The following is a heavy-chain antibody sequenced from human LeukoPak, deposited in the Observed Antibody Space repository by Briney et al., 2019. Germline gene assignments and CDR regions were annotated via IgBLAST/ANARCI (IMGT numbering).Heavy chain of an antibody. CDR1: GYSFTSYW. D-gene: IGHD3-22*01. V-gene: IGHV5-10-1*01. CDR3: ARHSEMYYYDSSGYYKDY. Sequence: GESLRISCKGSGYSFTSYWISWVRQMPGKGLEWMGRIDPSDSYTNYSPSFQGHVTISADKSISTAYLQWSSLKASDTAMYYRARHSEMYYYDSSGYYKDYWGQGTLVTVSS. CDR2: IDPSDSYT. J-gene: IGHJ4*02.